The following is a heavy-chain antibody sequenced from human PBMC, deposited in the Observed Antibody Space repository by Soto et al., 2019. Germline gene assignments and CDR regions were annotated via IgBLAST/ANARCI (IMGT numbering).Heavy chain of an antibody. Sequence: QAHLEQSGAEVKRPGASVKVSCKASGYTFSVFDINCLRQASGQGPEWMGWMNAKRGDTFFAQRFQGKFNITWDTSLSTAYMEVGSLTSDETAMYYCARGNPFNYAGFDVWGQGTTVAVSS. J-gene: IGHJ6*02. CDR3: ARGNPFNYAGFDV. CDR1: GYTFSVFD. V-gene: IGHV1-8*01. D-gene: IGHD3-16*01. CDR2: MNAKRGDT.